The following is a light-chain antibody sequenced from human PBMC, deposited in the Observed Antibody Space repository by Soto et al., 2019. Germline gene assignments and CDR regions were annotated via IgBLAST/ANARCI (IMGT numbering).Light chain of an antibody. CDR3: QQDYNLPIT. CDR2: GAS. Sequence: EIVLTQSPGTLSLXPXXXXXPXXMASQSVSSSYLAWYQQKPGQAPRLLIYGASTRATGIPARFSGSGSGTDFTLTISSLQPEDFAVYYCQQDYNLPITFGQGTRLEI. CDR1: QSVSSSY. V-gene: IGKV3D-7*01. J-gene: IGKJ5*01.